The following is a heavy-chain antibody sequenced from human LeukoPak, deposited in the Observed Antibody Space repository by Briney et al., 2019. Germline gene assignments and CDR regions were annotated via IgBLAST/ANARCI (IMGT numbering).Heavy chain of an antibody. CDR2: IYSSGST. CDR1: GGSISDYY. CDR3: ARELSTGWPGFDS. J-gene: IGHJ4*02. Sequence: SETPSLTCTVSGGSISDYYWSWIRQPAGKGLEWTGRIYSSGSTNYNPSLKSRVTMSADKSKSQFSLKLSSVTAADTAVYYCARELSTGWPGFDSWGQGTLVTVSS. D-gene: IGHD6-19*01. V-gene: IGHV4-4*07.